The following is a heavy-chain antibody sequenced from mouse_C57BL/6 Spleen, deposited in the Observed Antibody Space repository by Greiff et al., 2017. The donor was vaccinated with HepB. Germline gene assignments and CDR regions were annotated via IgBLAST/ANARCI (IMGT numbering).Heavy chain of an antibody. D-gene: IGHD1-1*01. J-gene: IGHJ1*03. Sequence: VMLVESGPGLVQPSQSLSITCTVSGFSLTSYGVHWVRQSPGKGLEWLGVIWSGGSTDYNAAFISRLSISKDNSKSQVFFKMNSLQADDTAIYYCARNWGYYGSSRWYFDVWGTGTTVTVSS. CDR2: IWSGGST. V-gene: IGHV2-2*01. CDR3: ARNWGYYGSSRWYFDV. CDR1: GFSLTSYG.